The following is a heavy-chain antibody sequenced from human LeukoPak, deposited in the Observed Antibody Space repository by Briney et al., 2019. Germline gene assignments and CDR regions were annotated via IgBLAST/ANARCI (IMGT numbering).Heavy chain of an antibody. CDR3: AKGSRNSRPYYFDF. D-gene: IGHD6-19*01. CDR1: GFTFNNYA. CDR2: ITGSGDDT. J-gene: IGHJ4*02. Sequence: GGSLRLSCAASGFTFNNYAMSWVRQAPGKVLEWVSAITGSGDDTYHADSVKGRFTISRDNSKNTPYLQMNSLRAEDTAVYYCAKGSRNSRPYYFDFWGQGTLVTVSS. V-gene: IGHV3-23*01.